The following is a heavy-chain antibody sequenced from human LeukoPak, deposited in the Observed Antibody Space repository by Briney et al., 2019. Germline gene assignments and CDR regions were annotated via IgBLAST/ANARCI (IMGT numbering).Heavy chain of an antibody. CDR2: IYYSGST. CDR3: ASYRVDYGTFDY. V-gene: IGHV4-4*02. CDR1: GGSISSSNW. D-gene: IGHD4-17*01. Sequence: SGTLSLTCAVSGGSISSSNWWSWVRPPPGKGLEWIGYIYYSGSTNYNPSLKSRVTITVDTSKNQFSLKLSSVTAADTAVYYSASYRVDYGTFDYWGQGTLVTVSS. J-gene: IGHJ4*02.